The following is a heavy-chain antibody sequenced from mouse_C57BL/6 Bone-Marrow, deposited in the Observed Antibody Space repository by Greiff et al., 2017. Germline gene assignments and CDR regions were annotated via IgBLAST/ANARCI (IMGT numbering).Heavy chain of an antibody. Sequence: QVQLQQSGPELVKPGASVKLSCKASGYTFTSYEINWVKQRPGQGLEWIGWIYPRDGSTKYNEKFKGKATLNVDTSSSTAYMELHSLTSEDSAVYCCARLEFDGSSADWYFDVWGTGPTVTVSS. D-gene: IGHD1-1*01. J-gene: IGHJ1*03. CDR2: IYPRDGST. CDR3: ARLEFDGSSADWYFDV. V-gene: IGHV1-85*01. CDR1: GYTFTSYE.